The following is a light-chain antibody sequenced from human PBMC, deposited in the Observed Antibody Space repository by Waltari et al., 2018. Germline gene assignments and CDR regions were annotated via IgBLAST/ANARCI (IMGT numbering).Light chain of an antibody. J-gene: IGKJ2*01. CDR3: QQYYSTPLYT. CDR2: WAS. CDR1: QSVLYSSNNKNY. Sequence: DIVMTQSPDSLAVSLGERANINCKSSQSVLYSSNNKNYLAWYQQKPGQPPKLLIYWASTRESGVPDRFSGSGSGTDVTLTISSLQAEDVAVYYCQQYYSTPLYTFGQGTKLEIK. V-gene: IGKV4-1*01.